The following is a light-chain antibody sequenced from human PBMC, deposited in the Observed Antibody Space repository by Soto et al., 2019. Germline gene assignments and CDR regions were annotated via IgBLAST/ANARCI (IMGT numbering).Light chain of an antibody. V-gene: IGLV1-47*01. Sequence: QSVLTQPPTASGTPGQRVTISCSGRRSNIGSNYVYWYQQVPGTAPKLLIYRNDQRPSGVPDRFSGSKSGPSASLAISGLRSEDEADYYCVAWDDSLSGGVFGGGTQLTVL. J-gene: IGLJ7*01. CDR3: VAWDDSLSGGV. CDR1: RSNIGSNY. CDR2: RND.